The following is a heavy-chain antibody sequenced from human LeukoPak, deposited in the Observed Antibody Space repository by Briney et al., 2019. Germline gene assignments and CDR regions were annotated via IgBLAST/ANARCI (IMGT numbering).Heavy chain of an antibody. Sequence: PGGSLRLSCAASGFTFSSYGMHWVRQAPGKGLEWVAVISYDGSNKYYADSAKGRFTISRDNAKNSLYLQMNSLRAEDTAVYYCARQSSGYEFDYWGQGTLVTVSS. V-gene: IGHV3-30*03. D-gene: IGHD5-12*01. J-gene: IGHJ4*02. CDR2: ISYDGSNK. CDR3: ARQSSGYEFDY. CDR1: GFTFSSYG.